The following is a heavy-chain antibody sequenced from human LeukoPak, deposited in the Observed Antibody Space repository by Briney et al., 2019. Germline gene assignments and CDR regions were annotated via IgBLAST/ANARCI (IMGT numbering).Heavy chain of an antibody. J-gene: IGHJ4*02. D-gene: IGHD6-19*01. CDR3: AKDSSAVAGLFDY. CDR1: GFGFSNYA. CDR2: ISGSGGTT. V-gene: IGHV3-23*01. Sequence: GGSLRLSCAASGFGFSNYAMSWVRQAPGKGLEWVSGISGSGGTTYYADSVKGRFTISRDNSKNTLYLQMNSLRAEDTALYYCAKDSSAVAGLFDYWGQGTLVTVSS.